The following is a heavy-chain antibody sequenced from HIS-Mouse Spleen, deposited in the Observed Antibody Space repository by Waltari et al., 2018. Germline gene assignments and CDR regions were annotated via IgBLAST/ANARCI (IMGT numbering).Heavy chain of an antibody. CDR1: GGSLSGYY. J-gene: IGHJ4*02. CDR3: AGYNWNYGTDY. V-gene: IGHV4-34*01. CDR2: INHSGST. D-gene: IGHD1-7*01. Sequence: QVQLQQWGAGLLKPSETLSLTCAVYGGSLSGYYWSWSRQPPGKGLEWIGEINHSGSTNFNPSLKSRVTISVDTSKNQFSLKLSSVTAADTAVYYCAGYNWNYGTDYWGQGTLVTVSS.